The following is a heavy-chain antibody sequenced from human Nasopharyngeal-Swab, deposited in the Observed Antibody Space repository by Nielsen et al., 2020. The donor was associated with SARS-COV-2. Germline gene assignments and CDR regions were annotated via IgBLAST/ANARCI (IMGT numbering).Heavy chain of an antibody. CDR3: ARDLAPEGYCSGGSCYFSGWFDP. J-gene: IGHJ5*02. D-gene: IGHD2-15*01. Sequence: GALRLSCAASGFTFSDYYMSWIRQAPGKGLEWVSYISSSGSTIYYADSVKGRFTISRDNAKNSLYLQMNSLRAEDTAVYYCARDLAPEGYCSGGSCYFSGWFDPWGQGTLVTVSS. V-gene: IGHV3-11*01. CDR1: GFTFSDYY. CDR2: ISSSGSTI.